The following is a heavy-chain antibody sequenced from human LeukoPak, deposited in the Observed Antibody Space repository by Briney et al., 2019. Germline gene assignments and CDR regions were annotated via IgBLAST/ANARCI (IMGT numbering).Heavy chain of an antibody. Sequence: SETLSLTCTVSGYSISSYHWSWIRQPPGKGLEWIGYIYYSGSTNYNPSLKSRVTISVDTSKNQFSLKLSSVTAADTAVYYCARVDGDYRIDYWGQGTLVTVSS. D-gene: IGHD4-17*01. V-gene: IGHV4-59*01. CDR3: ARVDGDYRIDY. CDR1: GYSISSYH. CDR2: IYYSGST. J-gene: IGHJ4*02.